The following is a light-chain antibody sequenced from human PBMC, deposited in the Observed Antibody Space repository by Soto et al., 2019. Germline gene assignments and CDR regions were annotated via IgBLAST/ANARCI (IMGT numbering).Light chain of an antibody. CDR1: QGLSSD. CDR2: AAS. CDR3: QQLNSYPLT. Sequence: DIQLTQSPSFLSASVGDRVTITCRASQGLSSDLAWYQQKPGKAPKLLIYAASTLQSGVPSRFSGSGSGTEFTLTISSLQPEDFATYYCQQLNSYPLTFGQGTRVEIK. J-gene: IGKJ5*01. V-gene: IGKV1-9*01.